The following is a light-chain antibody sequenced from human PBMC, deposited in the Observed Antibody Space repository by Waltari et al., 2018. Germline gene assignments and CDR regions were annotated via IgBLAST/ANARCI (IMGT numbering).Light chain of an antibody. Sequence: DIVMTQSSESLAVSLGERATINCKSSESVLYSSNNKNHLAWYQQKPGQPPKLLLYWASTRKSGVPDRFSGSGSETDFTLTVTSLQAEDAAVYYCQQYYSTPLTFGGGTRVEI. CDR3: QQYYSTPLT. CDR1: ESVLYSSNNKNH. J-gene: IGKJ4*01. CDR2: WAS. V-gene: IGKV4-1*01.